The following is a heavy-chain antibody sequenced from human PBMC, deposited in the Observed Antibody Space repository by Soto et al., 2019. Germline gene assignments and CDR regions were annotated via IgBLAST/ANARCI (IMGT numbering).Heavy chain of an antibody. Sequence: GSGPTLVNPTQTLTLSYTISGFSLSTDGMYVSGIRQPPGKALEWLARTDWNDDEYYSTSLETRLTISKDSCKNQAVLTMTKLDPADTATYYCEWGGWFGENEYFQNWGQGTLVTVSS. D-gene: IGHD3-10*01. J-gene: IGHJ1*01. CDR3: EWGGWFGENEYFQN. CDR2: TDWNDDE. CDR1: GFSLSTDGMY. V-gene: IGHV2-70*11.